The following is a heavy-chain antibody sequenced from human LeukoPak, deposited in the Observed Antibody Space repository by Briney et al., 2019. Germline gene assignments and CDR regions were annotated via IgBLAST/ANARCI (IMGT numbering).Heavy chain of an antibody. CDR3: ARGSVRLGY. D-gene: IGHD4-17*01. V-gene: IGHV4-61*02. J-gene: IGHJ4*01. CDR2: VSPSGST. Sequence: SETPSLTCTVSGDSISSGDYYWSWIRQPAGKGLEWIGRVSPSGSTSCNPSLKSRVTISVDTSKNQFSLKLASVTAADTAVYFCARGSVRLGYWGHGLLVTVSS. CDR1: GDSISSGDYY.